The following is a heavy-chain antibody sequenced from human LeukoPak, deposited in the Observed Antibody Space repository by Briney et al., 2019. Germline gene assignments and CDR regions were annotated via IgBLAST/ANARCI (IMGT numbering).Heavy chain of an antibody. V-gene: IGHV3-30*18. D-gene: IGHD2-15*01. CDR1: RFTFSSYG. CDR3: AKEREWVGVVPAAMLLWYGYCSGGSCYSLSY. CDR2: ISYDGSNK. Sequence: GGSLRLSCAASRFTFSSYGMHWVRQAPGKGLEWVAVISYDGSNKYYADSVKGRFTISRDNSKNTLYLQMNSLRAEDTAVYYCAKEREWVGVVPAAMLLWYGYCSGGSCYSLSYWGQGTLVTVSS. J-gene: IGHJ4*02.